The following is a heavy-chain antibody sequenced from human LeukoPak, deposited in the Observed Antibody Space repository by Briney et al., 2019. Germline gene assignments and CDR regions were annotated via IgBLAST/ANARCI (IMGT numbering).Heavy chain of an antibody. CDR3: AKTLDGFWPQFDF. CDR2: ISHGGGKE. D-gene: IGHD5-24*01. J-gene: IGHJ4*02. Sequence: GGSLRLSCAASGFTFSSYGMHWVRQTPGKGLEWVALISHGGGKEHYAESVKGRFTISRDNSRNTVYLQMSSLRSDDTAIYYCAKTLDGFWPQFDFWGQGTLLTVSS. V-gene: IGHV3-30*18. CDR1: GFTFSSYG.